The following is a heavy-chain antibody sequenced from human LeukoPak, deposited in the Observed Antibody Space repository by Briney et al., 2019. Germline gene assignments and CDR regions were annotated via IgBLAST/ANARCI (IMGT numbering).Heavy chain of an antibody. V-gene: IGHV3-21*01. CDR3: ARDVVDTPEQNY. J-gene: IGHJ4*02. CDR2: ITSSSTYI. D-gene: IGHD5-18*01. CDR1: GFTFSSYS. Sequence: GGSLRLSCAASGFTFSSYSMNWVRQAPGKGLEWVSPITSSSTYIYYADSVQGRFTVSRDNAKNSLYLQMNSLRAEDTAVYYCARDVVDTPEQNYWGQGTLVTVSS.